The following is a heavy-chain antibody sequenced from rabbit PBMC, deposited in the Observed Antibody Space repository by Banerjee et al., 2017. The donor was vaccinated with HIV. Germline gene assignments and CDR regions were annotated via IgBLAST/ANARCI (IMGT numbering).Heavy chain of an antibody. J-gene: IGHJ4*01. CDR3: ARDLHSSGSL. D-gene: IGHD1-1*01. V-gene: IGHV1S7*01. CDR1: GFDFSRYY. CDR2: IYPEYGSA. Sequence: QLKETGGGLVQPGGSLTLSCKASGFDFSRYYMSWVRQAPGKGLEWIAYIYPEYGSADFATWVNGRFTVSLDNAQTTVFLQMTSLTAADTATYFCARDLHSSGSLWGPGTLVTVS.